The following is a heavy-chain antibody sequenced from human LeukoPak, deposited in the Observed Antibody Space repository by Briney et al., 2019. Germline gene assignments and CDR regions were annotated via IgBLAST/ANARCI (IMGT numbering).Heavy chain of an antibody. Sequence: SETLSLTCTVSGGSISSSSYYWGWIRQPPGKGLEWIGSIYYSGSTYYNPSLKSRVTISVDTSKNQFSLKLSSVTAADTAVYYCARHDRGRYHFDYWGQGTLVTVSS. D-gene: IGHD2-2*01. V-gene: IGHV4-39*01. J-gene: IGHJ4*02. CDR2: IYYSGST. CDR3: ARHDRGRYHFDY. CDR1: GGSISSSSYY.